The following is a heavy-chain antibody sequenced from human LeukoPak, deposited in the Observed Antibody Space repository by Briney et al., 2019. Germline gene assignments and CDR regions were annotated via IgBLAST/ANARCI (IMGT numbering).Heavy chain of an antibody. J-gene: IGHJ5*02. CDR3: AIHIVVVPAAKKKNWFDP. V-gene: IGHV4-34*01. D-gene: IGHD2-2*01. Sequence: SETLSLTCAVYGGSFSDYYWSWIRQPPGKGLEWLGEINHSGGSNYNPSLKSRVSISVDTSKNQFTLKLSSVTAADTAVYYCAIHIVVVPAAKKKNWFDPWGQGTLVTVSS. CDR1: GGSFSDYY. CDR2: INHSGGS.